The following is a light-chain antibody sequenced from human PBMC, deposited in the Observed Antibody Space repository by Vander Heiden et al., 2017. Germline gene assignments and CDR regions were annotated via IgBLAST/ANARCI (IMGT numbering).Light chain of an antibody. Sequence: YELTQPPPLSVSPGQTVSITCSGDKLGDKYASWYQQKPGQSPVLFIFQDSKRPSGIPGRFSGSISGNTATLTISRTQAMDEADYYCQAWDSSTVVFGGGTKLTV. CDR1: KLGDKY. J-gene: IGLJ2*01. CDR3: QAWDSSTVV. V-gene: IGLV3-1*01. CDR2: QDS.